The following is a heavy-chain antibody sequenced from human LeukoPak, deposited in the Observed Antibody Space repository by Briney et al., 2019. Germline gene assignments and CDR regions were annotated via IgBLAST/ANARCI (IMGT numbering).Heavy chain of an antibody. V-gene: IGHV3-23*01. CDR3: AKCPLNPYCSSTSCYCYVDY. J-gene: IGHJ4*02. D-gene: IGHD2-2*01. CDR1: GFTFSSYA. Sequence: PGGSLRLSRAASGFTFSSYAMSWVRQAPGKGLEWVSAISGSGGSTYYADSVKGRFTISRDNSKNTLYLQMNSLRAEDTAVYYCAKCPLNPYCSSTSCYCYVDYWGQGTLVTVSS. CDR2: ISGSGGST.